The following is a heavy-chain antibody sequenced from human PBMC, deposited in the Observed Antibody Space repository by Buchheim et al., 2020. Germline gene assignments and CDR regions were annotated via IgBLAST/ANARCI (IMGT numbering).Heavy chain of an antibody. CDR1: GATFSTYA. V-gene: IGHV1-69*01. D-gene: IGHD3-22*01. CDR3: ARDRYYDSRGYYLHSYYYMDV. J-gene: IGHJ6*03. CDR2: FIPIFGAA. Sequence: QMQLVQSGAEVKKPGSSVKVSFKTSGATFSTYAISWVRQAPGQGLEWMGGFIPIFGAANYAPKFQGSVTISAEESTTTAYMELNSLRSEDTAVYYCARDRYYDSRGYYLHSYYYMDVWGRGTT.